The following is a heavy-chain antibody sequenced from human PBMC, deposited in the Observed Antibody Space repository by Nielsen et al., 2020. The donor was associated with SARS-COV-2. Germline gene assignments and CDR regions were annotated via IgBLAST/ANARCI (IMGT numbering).Heavy chain of an antibody. CDR2: ISSSGSTI. Sequence: GESLKISCAASGFTFSDYYMSWIRQAPGKGLEWVSYISSSGSTIYYADSVKGRFTISRDNAKNSLYLQMNSLRAEDTAVYYCARGRDYDPYFDYWGQGTLVTVSS. CDR3: ARGRDYDPYFDY. D-gene: IGHD4-17*01. J-gene: IGHJ4*02. CDR1: GFTFSDYY. V-gene: IGHV3-11*04.